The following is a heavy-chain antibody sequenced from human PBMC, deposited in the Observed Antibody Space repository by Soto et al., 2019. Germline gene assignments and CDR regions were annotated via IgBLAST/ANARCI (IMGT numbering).Heavy chain of an antibody. CDR1: SASISRSSYT. J-gene: IGHJ6*02. Sequence: SETLSLTCTVSSASISRSSYTWGWIRQPPGKGLEWIGSIYYSGSTYYNPSLNSRVTVSVDTSKNQFSLKVTSVTAADTAVYYCARLHGYCISSSCHGHYAMDVWGQGTTVTVS. CDR3: ARLHGYCISSSCHGHYAMDV. V-gene: IGHV4-39*01. D-gene: IGHD2-2*01. CDR2: IYYSGST.